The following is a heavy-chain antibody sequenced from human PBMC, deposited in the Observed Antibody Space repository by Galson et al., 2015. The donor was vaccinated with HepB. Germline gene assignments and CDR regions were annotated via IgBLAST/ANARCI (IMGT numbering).Heavy chain of an antibody. CDR2: ISSSSSTI. CDR3: AKDQDVDTAIIMTDY. CDR1: GFTFSSYS. D-gene: IGHD5-18*01. J-gene: IGHJ4*02. V-gene: IGHV3-48*01. Sequence: LSCAASGFTFSSYSMNWVRQAPGKGLEWVSYISSSSSTIYYADSVKGRFTISRDNSKNTLYLQMNSLRAEDTAVYYCAKDQDVDTAIIMTDYWGQGTLVTVSS.